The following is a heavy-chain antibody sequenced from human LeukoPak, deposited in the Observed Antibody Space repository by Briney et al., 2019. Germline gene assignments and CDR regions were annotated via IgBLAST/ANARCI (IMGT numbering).Heavy chain of an antibody. D-gene: IGHD1-26*01. J-gene: IGHJ4*02. V-gene: IGHV3-23*01. CDR1: GFTFRNHA. CDR2: ISGSGETT. Sequence: QPGGSLRLSCAASGFTFRNHAMNWVRQAPGKGLEWVSVISGSGETTYYADSVKGRFTISRDNSQNTLYLQMSSLRGEDTALYYRAKDRGMVGASVRAFDYWGQGTLVTVSS. CDR3: AKDRGMVGASVRAFDY.